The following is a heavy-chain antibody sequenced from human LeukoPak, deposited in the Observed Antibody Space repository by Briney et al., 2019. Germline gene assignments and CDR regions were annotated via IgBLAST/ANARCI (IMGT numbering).Heavy chain of an antibody. Sequence: PGGSLRLSCAASGVTFSSYAMSWVRQAPGKGLNGVSAVSGSGGSTYYADSVKGRFTISRDNSKNTLYLQMNSLRAEDTAVYYCAKDASYSSGWDLFDYWGQGTLVTVSS. J-gene: IGHJ4*02. D-gene: IGHD6-19*01. CDR3: AKDASYSSGWDLFDY. CDR1: GVTFSSYA. CDR2: VSGSGGST. V-gene: IGHV3-23*01.